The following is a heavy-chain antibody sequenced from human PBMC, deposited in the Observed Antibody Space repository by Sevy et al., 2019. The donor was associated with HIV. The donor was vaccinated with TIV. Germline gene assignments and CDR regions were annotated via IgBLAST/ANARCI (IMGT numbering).Heavy chain of an antibody. CDR1: GFTFSSYS. Sequence: GESLKISCAASGFTFSSYSMNWVRQAPGKGLEWVSSIISSSRYIYYPDSVRGRFTISRDNAKNSLYLQMNSLRAEDTAVYYCASAGVVIEKDAFDFWGQRTMVTVSS. CDR2: IISSSRYI. D-gene: IGHD3-3*01. CDR3: ASAGVVIEKDAFDF. V-gene: IGHV3-21*01. J-gene: IGHJ3*01.